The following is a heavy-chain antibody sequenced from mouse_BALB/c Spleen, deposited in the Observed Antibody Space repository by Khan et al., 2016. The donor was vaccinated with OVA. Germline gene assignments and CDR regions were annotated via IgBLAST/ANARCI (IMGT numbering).Heavy chain of an antibody. Sequence: QLEESGPGLVKPSQSLSLTCSVTGYSITSGYRWNWIRQFPGNKLEWMGCISYDGSNDYNPSLKNRISITRDTSKYQFFLRLNSVTTEDTGTYYCARGGAVVPYWYFDVWGAGTTVTVSS. V-gene: IGHV3-6*02. CDR1: GYSITSGYR. CDR2: ISYDGSN. CDR3: ARGGAVVPYWYFDV. D-gene: IGHD1-1*01. J-gene: IGHJ1*01.